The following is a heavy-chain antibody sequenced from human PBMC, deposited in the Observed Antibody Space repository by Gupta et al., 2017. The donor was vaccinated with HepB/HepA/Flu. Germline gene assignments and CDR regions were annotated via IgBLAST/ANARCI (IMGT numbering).Heavy chain of an antibody. J-gene: IGHJ6*02. CDR2: ISYDGSNK. V-gene: IGHV3-30*18. CDR3: AKDRSGSGSPNYYYYYGMDV. Sequence: VRQAPGKGLEWVAVISYDGSNKYYADSVKGRFTISRDNSKNTLYLQMNSLRAEDTAVYYCAKDRSGSGSPNYYYYYGMDVWGQGTTVTVFS. D-gene: IGHD3-10*01.